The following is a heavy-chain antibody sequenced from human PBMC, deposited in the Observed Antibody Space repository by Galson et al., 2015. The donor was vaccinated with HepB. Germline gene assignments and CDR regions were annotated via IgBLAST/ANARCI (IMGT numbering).Heavy chain of an antibody. D-gene: IGHD3-10*01. CDR1: GGSISSGTYY. CDR3: ARSRYGSGSTNFPYYFDY. V-gene: IGHV4-31*03. Sequence: TLSLTCTVSGGSISSGTYYWSWIRQHPGKGLEWIGCISYSGSTTYNPPLKSRVTISGDTSKNQYSLNLSSVTAADTAVYYCARSRYGSGSTNFPYYFDYWGQGTLVTVSS. CDR2: ISYSGST. J-gene: IGHJ4*02.